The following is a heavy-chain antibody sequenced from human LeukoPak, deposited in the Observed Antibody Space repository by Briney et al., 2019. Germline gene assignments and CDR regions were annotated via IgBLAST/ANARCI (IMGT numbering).Heavy chain of an antibody. J-gene: IGHJ4*02. CDR1: GGSISSYY. Sequence: SETLSLTCTVSGGSISSYYWSWTRQPPGKGLEWIGYIYYSGSTNYNPSLKSRVTISVDTSKNQSSLKLSSVTAADTAVYYCARGYSSGWYGYDYWGQGTLVTVSS. D-gene: IGHD6-19*01. V-gene: IGHV4-59*01. CDR3: ARGYSSGWYGYDY. CDR2: IYYSGST.